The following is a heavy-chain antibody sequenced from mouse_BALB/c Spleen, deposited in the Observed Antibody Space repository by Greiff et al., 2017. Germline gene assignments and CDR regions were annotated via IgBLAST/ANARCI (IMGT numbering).Heavy chain of an antibody. Sequence: VQLQQPGAELVMPGASVKMSCKASGYTFTDYWMYWVKQRPGQGLEWIGAIDTSDSYTSYNQKFKGKATLTVDESSSTAYMQLSSLTSEDSAVYYCARGYYGSSYDAMDYWGQGTSVTVSS. CDR2: IDTSDSYT. D-gene: IGHD1-1*01. CDR3: ARGYYGSSYDAMDY. V-gene: IGHV1-69*01. CDR1: GYTFTDYW. J-gene: IGHJ4*01.